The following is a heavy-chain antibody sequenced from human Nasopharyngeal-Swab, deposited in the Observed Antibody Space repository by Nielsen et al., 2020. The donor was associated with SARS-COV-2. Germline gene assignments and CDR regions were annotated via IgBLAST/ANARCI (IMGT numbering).Heavy chain of an antibody. CDR3: ARTRAHYDILTGYYIPQQYYFDY. V-gene: IGHV4-31*02. Sequence: RQAPGKGLEWIGYIYYSGSTYYNPSLKSRVTISVDTSKNQFSLKLSSVTAADTAVYYCARTRAHYDILTGYYIPQQYYFDYWGQRTLVTVSS. J-gene: IGHJ4*02. CDR2: IYYSGST. D-gene: IGHD3-9*01.